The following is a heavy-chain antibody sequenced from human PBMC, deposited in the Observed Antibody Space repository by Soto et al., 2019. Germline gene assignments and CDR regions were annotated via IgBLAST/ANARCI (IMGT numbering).Heavy chain of an antibody. D-gene: IGHD3-9*01. J-gene: IGHJ4*02. CDR3: AHKGPEDWPLDY. V-gene: IGHV2-5*02. CDR1: GFSLSTSGVG. CDR2: IYWDDSK. Sequence: QITLKESGPPLVTPTQTLTLTCAFSGFSLSTSGVGVGWIRQPPGKALEWLAVIYWDDSKHYSPSLRSRLTITKDTSKNQVVLTMTNMDPMDTGTYYCAHKGPEDWPLDYWGQGTLVTVSS.